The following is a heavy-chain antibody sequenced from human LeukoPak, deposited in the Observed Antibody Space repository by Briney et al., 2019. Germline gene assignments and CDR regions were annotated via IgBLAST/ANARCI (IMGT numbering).Heavy chain of an antibody. Sequence: SETLSLTCTVSGGSISSYYWSWIRQPPGKGLEWIGYIYYSGSTNYNPSLKSRVTISVDKSKNQFSLKLSSVTAADTAVYYCARGGGYNPYFDYWGQGTLVTVSS. CDR1: GGSISSYY. D-gene: IGHD5-24*01. J-gene: IGHJ4*02. CDR2: IYYSGST. CDR3: ARGGGYNPYFDY. V-gene: IGHV4-59*12.